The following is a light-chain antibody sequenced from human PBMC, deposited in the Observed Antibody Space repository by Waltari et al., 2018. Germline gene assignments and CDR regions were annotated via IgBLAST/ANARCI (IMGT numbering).Light chain of an antibody. CDR3: QSADGSGAYRV. CDR2: KDN. CDR1: TLPNQY. V-gene: IGLV3-25*03. J-gene: IGLJ3*02. Sequence: SYELTQPPSVSVSPGQTARINCSGNTLPNQYASWYQQKPGQAPILVIYKDNERPSGSPERFSGASSGTTVTLTISGVQAEDEADYYCQSADGSGAYRVFGGGTKVTVL.